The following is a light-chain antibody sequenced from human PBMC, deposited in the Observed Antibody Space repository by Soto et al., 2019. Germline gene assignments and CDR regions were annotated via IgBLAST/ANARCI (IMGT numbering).Light chain of an antibody. CDR3: QQHGRSQT. V-gene: IGKV3-20*01. CDR1: QSVSSTF. J-gene: IGKJ4*01. Sequence: EIVLTQSPGTLSSSPGERATLSCRASQSVSSTFLAWYQQKPGQAPRLLIYGASSRATGIPDRFSGSGSGTDFTLTISRLEPEDFAVYYCQQHGRSQTFGGGTKVDIK. CDR2: GAS.